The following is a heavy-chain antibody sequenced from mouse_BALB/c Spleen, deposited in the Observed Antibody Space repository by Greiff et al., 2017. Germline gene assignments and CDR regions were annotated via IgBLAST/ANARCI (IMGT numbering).Heavy chain of an antibody. D-gene: IGHD1-2*01. J-gene: IGHJ3*01. V-gene: IGHV2-9*02. CDR2: IWAGGST. CDR1: GFSLTSYG. CDR3: ARDLPYGYRFAY. Sequence: VQLVESGPGLVAPSQSLSITCTVSGFSLTSYGVHWVRQPPGKGLEWLGVIWAGGSTNYNSAHMSRLSISKDNSKSQVFLKMNSLQTDDTAMYYCARDLPYGYRFAYWGQGTLVTVSA.